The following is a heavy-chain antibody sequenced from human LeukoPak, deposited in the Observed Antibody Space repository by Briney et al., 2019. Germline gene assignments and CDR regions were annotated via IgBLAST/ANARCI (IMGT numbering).Heavy chain of an antibody. J-gene: IGHJ3*02. CDR1: GYSFTSYW. D-gene: IGHD5-12*01. CDR3: ASYADGYNPGPDAFDI. Sequence: GESLKISCKGSGYSFTSYWIGWVRQMPGKGLEWMGIIYPGDSDTRYSPSFQGQVTISADKSISTAYLQWSSLKASDTAMYYCASYADGYNPGPDAFDIWGQGTMVTVSS. CDR2: IYPGDSDT. V-gene: IGHV5-51*01.